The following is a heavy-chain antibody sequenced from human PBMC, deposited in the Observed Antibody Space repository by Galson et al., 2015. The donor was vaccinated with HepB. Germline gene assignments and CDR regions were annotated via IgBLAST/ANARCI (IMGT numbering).Heavy chain of an antibody. V-gene: IGHV3-33*01. Sequence: SLRLSCAASGFTFSTHAMHWVRQAPGRGLEWVAFIWSDGSNKYYADSVKGRFTFSKDNSKNTLYLQMNSLRAEDTALYYCASDPPSSGYAFYTWGQGTMVTVSS. CDR2: IWSDGSNK. J-gene: IGHJ3*02. D-gene: IGHD1-14*01. CDR1: GFTFSTHA. CDR3: ASDPPSSGYAFYT.